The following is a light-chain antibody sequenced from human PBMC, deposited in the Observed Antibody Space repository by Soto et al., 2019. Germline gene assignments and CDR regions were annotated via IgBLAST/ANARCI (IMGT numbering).Light chain of an antibody. Sequence: DIQMTQSPSSLSASVGDRVTITCQASQDITNYLNWYQQKPGKAPKLLIYDASNLETGFPSRFSGSGSETDFTFTISSLQPEDVATYYCQQYDHLPLTFGGGTKVEIK. J-gene: IGKJ4*01. CDR3: QQYDHLPLT. V-gene: IGKV1-33*01. CDR2: DAS. CDR1: QDITNY.